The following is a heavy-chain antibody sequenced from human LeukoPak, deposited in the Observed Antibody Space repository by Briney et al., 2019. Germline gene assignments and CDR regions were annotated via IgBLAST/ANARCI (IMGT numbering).Heavy chain of an antibody. Sequence: PSETLSLTCTVSGGSISSSSYYWGWIRQPPGKGLEWIGSIYYSGSTYYNPSLKSRVTISVDTSKNQFSLKLSSVTAADTAVYYCASQSGYSSSWYKEDYYYMDVWGKGTTVTVSS. D-gene: IGHD6-13*01. V-gene: IGHV4-39*01. J-gene: IGHJ6*03. CDR2: IYYSGST. CDR3: ASQSGYSSSWYKEDYYYMDV. CDR1: GGSISSSSYY.